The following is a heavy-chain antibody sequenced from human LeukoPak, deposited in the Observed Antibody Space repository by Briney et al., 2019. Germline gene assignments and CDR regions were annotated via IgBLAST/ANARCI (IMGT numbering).Heavy chain of an antibody. Sequence: PGRSLRLSCAASGCTFSSYGMDWVRQAPGKGLEWVAFIRYDGSNKYYADSVKGRFTISRDNSKNTLYLQMNSLRAEDTAVYYCAKTKGGYFDYWGQGTLVTVSS. CDR1: GCTFSSYG. J-gene: IGHJ4*02. CDR3: AKTKGGYFDY. D-gene: IGHD1-26*01. V-gene: IGHV3-30*02. CDR2: IRYDGSNK.